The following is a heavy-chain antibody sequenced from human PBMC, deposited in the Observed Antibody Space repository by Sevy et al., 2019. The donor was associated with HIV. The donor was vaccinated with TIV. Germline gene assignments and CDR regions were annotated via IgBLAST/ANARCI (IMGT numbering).Heavy chain of an antibody. D-gene: IGHD6-13*01. V-gene: IGHV3-30*04. Sequence: GGSLRLSCAAPGFTFSSYAMHWVRQAPGKGLEWVAVISYDGSNKYYADSVKGRFTISRDNSKNTLYLQMNSLRAEDTAVYYCARATAAAGHFDYWGQGTLVTVSS. CDR3: ARATAAAGHFDY. CDR1: GFTFSSYA. CDR2: ISYDGSNK. J-gene: IGHJ4*02.